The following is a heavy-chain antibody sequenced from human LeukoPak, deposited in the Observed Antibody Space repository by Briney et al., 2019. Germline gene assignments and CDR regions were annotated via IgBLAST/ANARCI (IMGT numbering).Heavy chain of an antibody. CDR2: INPSGGST. Sequence: ASVKVSCKASGYTFTSYYMHWVRQAPGQGLEWMGIINPSGGSTSYAQKFQGRVTMTRDTSTSTVYMELSSLRSEDTAVYYCARDRYYYDSSGYFHFDCWGQGTLVTVSS. V-gene: IGHV1-46*01. D-gene: IGHD3-22*01. CDR3: ARDRYYYDSSGYFHFDC. J-gene: IGHJ4*02. CDR1: GYTFTSYY.